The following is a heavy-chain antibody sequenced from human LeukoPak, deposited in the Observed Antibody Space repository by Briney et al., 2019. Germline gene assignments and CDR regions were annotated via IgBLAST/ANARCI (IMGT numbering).Heavy chain of an antibody. V-gene: IGHV3-23*01. D-gene: IGHD3/OR15-3a*01. CDR2: TSGNGAKT. Sequence: GGSLRLSCAASGFPFSSYAMSWVRQAPGKGLEWVSATSGNGAKTYYADSVKGRFTISRDTSKNTLYLQMNSLRAEDTAVYYCAKVWTGDLDYWGQGTLVTVSS. J-gene: IGHJ4*02. CDR3: AKVWTGDLDY. CDR1: GFPFSSYA.